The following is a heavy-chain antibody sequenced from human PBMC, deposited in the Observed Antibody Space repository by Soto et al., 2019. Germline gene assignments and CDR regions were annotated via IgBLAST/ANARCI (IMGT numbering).Heavy chain of an antibody. CDR3: ARVRSYSYGQGYGMDV. CDR1: GFTFSTYS. D-gene: IGHD5-18*01. J-gene: IGHJ6*02. V-gene: IGHV3-21*01. CDR2: ISSSSGYI. Sequence: EVQLVESGGGLVKPGGSLRISCAASGFTFSTYSMNWVRQAPGKGLEWVSSISSSSGYIYYADSVKGRFTISRDDAKNSLSLQMNSLRAEDTAVYYCARVRSYSYGQGYGMDVWGQGTTVTVSS.